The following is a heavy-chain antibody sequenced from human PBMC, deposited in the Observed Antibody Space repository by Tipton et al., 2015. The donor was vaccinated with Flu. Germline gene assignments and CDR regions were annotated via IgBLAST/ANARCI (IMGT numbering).Heavy chain of an antibody. CDR3: ARGGTQRTFDY. CDR2: IYYSGST. Sequence: TLSLTCTVSGGSISSFYWSWIRQPPGKGLEWIDHIYYSGSTNYNPHLKSRVSISVDMSKTQFSLKLSSVTAADTAVYYCARGGTQRTFDYWGQGVLVTVSS. J-gene: IGHJ4*02. CDR1: GGSISSFY. D-gene: IGHD1-26*01. V-gene: IGHV4-59*01.